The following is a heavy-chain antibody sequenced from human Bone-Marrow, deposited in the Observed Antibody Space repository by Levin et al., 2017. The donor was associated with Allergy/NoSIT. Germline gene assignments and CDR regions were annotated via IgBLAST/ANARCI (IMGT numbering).Heavy chain of an antibody. V-gene: IGHV4-34*01. Sequence: SETLSLTCAVYGGSFSGYYWSWIRQPPGKGLEWIGEINHSGSTNYNPSLKSRVTISVDTSKNQFSLKLSSVTAADTAVYYCAREPGIEYGMDVWGQGTTVTVSS. D-gene: IGHD6-13*01. J-gene: IGHJ6*02. CDR1: GGSFSGYY. CDR3: AREPGIEYGMDV. CDR2: INHSGST.